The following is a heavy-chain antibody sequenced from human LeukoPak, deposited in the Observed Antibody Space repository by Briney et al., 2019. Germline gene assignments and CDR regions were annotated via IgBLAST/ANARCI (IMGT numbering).Heavy chain of an antibody. J-gene: IGHJ3*02. CDR2: INWNGGST. D-gene: IGHD3-9*01. CDR3: ARGNYDILTGYYRVRAFDI. CDR1: GFSFSTYW. Sequence: GGSLRLSCETSGFSFSTYWMSWVRQPPGKGLEWVSGINWNGGSTGYADSVKGRFTISRDNAKNSLYLQMNSLRAEDTALYYCARGNYDILTGYYRVRAFDIWGQGTMVTVSS. V-gene: IGHV3-20*04.